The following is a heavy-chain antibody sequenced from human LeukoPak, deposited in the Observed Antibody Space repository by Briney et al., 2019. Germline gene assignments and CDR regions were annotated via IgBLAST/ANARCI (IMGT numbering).Heavy chain of an antibody. CDR1: GGTFSSYA. J-gene: IGHJ4*02. CDR3: ARGPTMIVVVITGTYYFDY. Sequence: ASVKVSCKASGGTFSSYAISWVRQAPGQGLEWMGGIIPIFGTANYAQKFQGRVTMTRNTSISTAYMELSSLRSEDTAVYYCARGPTMIVVVITGTYYFDYWGQGTLVTVSS. D-gene: IGHD3-22*01. V-gene: IGHV1-69*05. CDR2: IIPIFGTA.